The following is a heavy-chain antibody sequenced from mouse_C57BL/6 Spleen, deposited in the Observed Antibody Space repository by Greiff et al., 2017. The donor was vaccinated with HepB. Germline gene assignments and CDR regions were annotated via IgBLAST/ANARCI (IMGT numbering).Heavy chain of an antibody. J-gene: IGHJ3*01. V-gene: IGHV1-64*01. Sequence: VQLQQPGAELVKPGASVKLSCKASGYTFTSYWMHWVKQRPGQGLEWIGMIHPNSGSTNYNEKFKSKATLTVDKSSSTAYMQLSSLTSEDSAVYYCARYGSRAWFAYWGQGTLVTVSA. CDR3: ARYGSRAWFAY. D-gene: IGHD1-1*01. CDR2: IHPNSGST. CDR1: GYTFTSYW.